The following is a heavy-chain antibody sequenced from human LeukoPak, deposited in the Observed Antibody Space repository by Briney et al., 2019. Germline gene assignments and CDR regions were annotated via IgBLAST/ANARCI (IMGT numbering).Heavy chain of an antibody. Sequence: PSETLSLTCTVSGDSISSYYWSWIRQPPGKGLEWIGYIYHSGSTNYNPSLKSRVTISADTSKDQFSQKLASVTAADTAVYYCATGYSSTSYYLDYWGKGTLVTVSS. CDR2: IYHSGST. J-gene: IGHJ4*02. CDR3: ATGYSSTSYYLDY. V-gene: IGHV4-59*01. D-gene: IGHD6-13*01. CDR1: GDSISSYY.